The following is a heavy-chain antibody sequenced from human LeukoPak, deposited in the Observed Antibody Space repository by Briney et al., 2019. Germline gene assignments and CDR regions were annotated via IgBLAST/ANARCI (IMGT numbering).Heavy chain of an antibody. D-gene: IGHD2-15*01. J-gene: IGHJ1*01. CDR2: VSPQDGET. Sequence: VASVKVSCKASGYTFSDYHIQWVEQVPGKEVEWMGRVSPQDGETTYAGKFQGRVTISADTSVDTAYLELSGLKSGDTAVYYSAKGETVISGTRRVVMTTPVFWGQGTLVSVSA. CDR3: AKGETVISGTRRVVMTTPVF. CDR1: GYTFSDYH. V-gene: IGHV1-69-2*01.